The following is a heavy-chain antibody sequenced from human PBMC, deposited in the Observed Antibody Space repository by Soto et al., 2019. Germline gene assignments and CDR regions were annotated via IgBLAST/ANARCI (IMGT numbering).Heavy chain of an antibody. CDR1: GGSISSGGYY. J-gene: IGHJ5*02. V-gene: IGHV4-31*03. D-gene: IGHD6-13*01. Sequence: QVQLQESGPGLVKPSQTLSLTCTVSGGSISSGGYYWSWIRQHPGKGLEWIGYIYYSGSTYYNPSLESRVTISVDTSTNQFSLTLSSVTAADTAVYYCARDLRIVGLAAAGAQGGFDPWGQGTLLTVSS. CDR3: ARDLRIVGLAAAGAQGGFDP. CDR2: IYYSGST.